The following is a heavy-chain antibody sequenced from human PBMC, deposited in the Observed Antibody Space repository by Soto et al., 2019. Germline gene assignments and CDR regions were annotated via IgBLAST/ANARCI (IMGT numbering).Heavy chain of an antibody. CDR3: ARGYCSGGSCYKNNWFDP. Sequence: SETLSLTCTVSGGSISSSSYYWGWIRQPPGKGLESIGSIYYSGSTYYNPSLKSRVTISVDTSKNQFSLKLSSVTAADTAVYYCARGYCSGGSCYKNNWFDPWGQGTLVTVSS. CDR1: GGSISSSSYY. CDR2: IYYSGST. V-gene: IGHV4-39*01. D-gene: IGHD2-15*01. J-gene: IGHJ5*02.